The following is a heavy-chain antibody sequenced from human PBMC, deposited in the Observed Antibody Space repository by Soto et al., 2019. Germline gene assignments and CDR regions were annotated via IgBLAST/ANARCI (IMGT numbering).Heavy chain of an antibody. Sequence: QVQLQESGPGLVKPSGTLSLTCAVSGGSISSSNWWSWVRQPPGKGLEWVGEIYHSGSTNYNPSLKSRVTISVDQSTNQFSLKLSSVTAADTAVYYCARAYYDSSGYYRFDYWGQGTLVTVSS. CDR2: IYHSGST. D-gene: IGHD3-22*01. V-gene: IGHV4-4*02. CDR3: ARAYYDSSGYYRFDY. CDR1: GGSISSSNW. J-gene: IGHJ4*02.